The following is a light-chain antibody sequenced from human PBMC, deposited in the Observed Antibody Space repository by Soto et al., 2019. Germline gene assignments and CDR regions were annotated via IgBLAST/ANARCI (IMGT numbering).Light chain of an antibody. CDR1: SSNIGGTNY. J-gene: IGLJ2*01. V-gene: IGLV1-47*02. Sequence: QSVLTQPPSASGTPGQRVFISCSGSSSNIGGTNYAYWYQQLPGAAPKLLMHSNNLRPSGVPELISGSKSGTSASLAISGLRSEDEAVYYCASWDDRLGAVIFGGGTKVTVL. CDR2: SNN. CDR3: ASWDDRLGAVI.